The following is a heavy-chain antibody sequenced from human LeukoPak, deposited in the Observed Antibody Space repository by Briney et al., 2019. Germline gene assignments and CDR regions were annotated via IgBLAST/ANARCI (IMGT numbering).Heavy chain of an antibody. Sequence: PGGSLRLSCTASGFTFSHYRMTWVRQAPGKGLEWVAFISSPGGVTYYADSVKGRFTISRDNAKNSLSLTMNSLKADDTAVYYCARDYSSSSGKHAFDIWGQGTMVTVSS. CDR2: ISSPGGVT. CDR1: GFTFSHYR. J-gene: IGHJ3*02. D-gene: IGHD6-13*01. CDR3: ARDYSSSSGKHAFDI. V-gene: IGHV3-48*01.